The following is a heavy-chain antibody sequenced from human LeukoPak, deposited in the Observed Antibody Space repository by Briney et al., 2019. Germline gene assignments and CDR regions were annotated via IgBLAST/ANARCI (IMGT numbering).Heavy chain of an antibody. CDR3: AILGYCSSTSCPRMDV. J-gene: IGHJ6*02. Sequence: SETLSLTCTVSGGSISSSSYYWGWIRQPPGKGLEWIGSIYYSGSTYYNPSLKSRVTISVDTSKNQFSLKLSSVTAADTAVYYCAILGYCSSTSCPRMDVWGQGTTVTVSS. CDR1: GGSISSSSYY. V-gene: IGHV4-39*01. D-gene: IGHD2-2*01. CDR2: IYYSGST.